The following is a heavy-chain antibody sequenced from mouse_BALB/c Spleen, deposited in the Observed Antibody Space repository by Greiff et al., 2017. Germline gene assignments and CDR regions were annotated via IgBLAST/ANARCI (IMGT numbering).Heavy chain of an antibody. CDR2: ISSGGSYT. CDR1: GFTFSSYA. CDR3: ARRYDGSSYGPYYAMDY. V-gene: IGHV5-9-3*01. J-gene: IGHJ4*01. D-gene: IGHD1-1*01. Sequence: EVKLMESGGGLVKPGGSLKLSCAASGFTFSSYAMSWVRQTPEKRLEWVATISSGGSYTYYPDSVKGRFTISRDNAKNTLYLQMSSLRSEDTAMYYCARRYDGSSYGPYYAMDYWGQGTSVTVSA.